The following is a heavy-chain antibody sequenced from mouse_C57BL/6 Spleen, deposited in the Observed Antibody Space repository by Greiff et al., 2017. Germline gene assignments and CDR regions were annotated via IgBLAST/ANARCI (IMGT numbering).Heavy chain of an antibody. J-gene: IGHJ3*01. CDR3: ARGPNYYGSSPAWFAY. V-gene: IGHV1-64*01. Sequence: QVQLQQPGAELVKPGASVKLSCKASGYTFTSYWMHWVKQRPGQGLGWIGMIHPNSGSTNYNEKFKSKATLTVDKSSSTAYMQLSSLTSEDSAVYYCARGPNYYGSSPAWFAYWGQGTLVTVSA. CDR1: GYTFTSYW. CDR2: IHPNSGST. D-gene: IGHD1-1*01.